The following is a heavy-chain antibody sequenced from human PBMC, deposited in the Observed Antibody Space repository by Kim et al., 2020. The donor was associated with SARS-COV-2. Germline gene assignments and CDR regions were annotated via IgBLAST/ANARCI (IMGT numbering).Heavy chain of an antibody. CDR2: ISGSGGST. CDR3: AKDRRLPHTVATLVGPFDY. Sequence: GGSLRLSCAASGFTFSSYAMSWVRQAPGKGLEWVSAISGSGGSTYYADSVKGRFTISRDNSKNTLYLQMNSLRAEDTAVYYCAKDRRLPHTVATLVGPFDYWGQGTLVTVSS. V-gene: IGHV3-23*01. J-gene: IGHJ4*02. CDR1: GFTFSSYA. D-gene: IGHD4-17*01.